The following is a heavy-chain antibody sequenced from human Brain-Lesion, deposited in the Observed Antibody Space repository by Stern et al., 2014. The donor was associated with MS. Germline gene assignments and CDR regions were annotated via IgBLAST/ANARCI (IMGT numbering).Heavy chain of an antibody. V-gene: IGHV1-24*01. J-gene: IGHJ4*02. CDR1: GYNLTELS. D-gene: IGHD1-26*01. CDR3: ATLSPGAGGNYYRHFDY. Sequence: QVQLAHSGAEVKKPGASVKVSCKVSGYNLTELSMHWVRQAPRKGLEWMGGFDPEDGETIYAQKFQGRVTMTEDTSTDTAYMELSSLRSEDTAVYYCATLSPGAGGNYYRHFDYWGQGTLVTVSS. CDR2: FDPEDGET.